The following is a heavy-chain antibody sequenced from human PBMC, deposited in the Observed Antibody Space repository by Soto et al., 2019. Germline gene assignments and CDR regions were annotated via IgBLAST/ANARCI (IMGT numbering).Heavy chain of an antibody. CDR3: AKDRGGDCDGMDV. D-gene: IGHD2-21*02. V-gene: IGHV3-30*18. CDR1: GFTFSSYG. Sequence: QVQLVESGGGVVQPGRSLRLSCAASGFTFSSYGMHWVRQAPGKGLEWVAVISYDGSNKYYADSVKGRFTISRDNSKNTLYLQMNSLRAEDTAVYYCAKDRGGDCDGMDVWGQGTTVTVSS. J-gene: IGHJ6*02. CDR2: ISYDGSNK.